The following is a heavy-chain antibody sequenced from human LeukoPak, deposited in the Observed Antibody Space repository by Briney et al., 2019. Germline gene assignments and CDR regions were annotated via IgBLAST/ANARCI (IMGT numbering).Heavy chain of an antibody. CDR2: ICDSGRTI. J-gene: IGHJ4*02. V-gene: IGHV3-11*01. Sequence: GGSLRLSCAASGFTFSDYYMSWIRQGPGKALEWVSYICDSGRTIYYADSVKGRFTISSDNDTNSVYLQMHNLRAAATAVYSCARDSLGDYAHSGYYDKWGQGTLVTVSS. CDR3: ARDSLGDYAHSGYYDK. CDR1: GFTFSDYY. D-gene: IGHD3-22*01.